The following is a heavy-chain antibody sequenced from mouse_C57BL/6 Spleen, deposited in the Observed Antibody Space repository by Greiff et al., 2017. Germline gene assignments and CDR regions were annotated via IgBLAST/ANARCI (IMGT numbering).Heavy chain of an antibody. J-gene: IGHJ2*02. CDR2: ISSCNSTI. V-gene: IGHV5-17*01. CDR3: ARNLDLDY. CDR1: GFTFSDYG. Sequence: EVKVVESGGGLVKPGGSLKLSCAASGFTFSDYGMHWVRQAPEKGLEWVAYISSCNSTIYYADTVKGRFTISRDNAKNTLFLQMTSLTAEDTAMYYSARNLDLDYWGQGTSLTVSS.